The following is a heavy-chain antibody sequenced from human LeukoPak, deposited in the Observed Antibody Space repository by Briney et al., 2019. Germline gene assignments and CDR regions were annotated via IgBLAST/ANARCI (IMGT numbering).Heavy chain of an antibody. CDR3: ARGVISPLDY. CDR2: ISIFNANT. J-gene: IGHJ4*02. D-gene: IGHD2-21*01. V-gene: IGHV1-18*01. Sequence: ASVKVSCKASGYTFTNYGISWVRQGPGQGLEWMGWISIFNANTNYAQKLQGRVTMTTDTSTSTAYMELRGLRSDDTAVYYCARGVISPLDYWGQGTLVTVSS. CDR1: GYTFTNYG.